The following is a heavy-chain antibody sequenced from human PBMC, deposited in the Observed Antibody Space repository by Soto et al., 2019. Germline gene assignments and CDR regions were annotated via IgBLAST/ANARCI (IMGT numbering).Heavy chain of an antibody. CDR1: GFTFSSYS. D-gene: IGHD2-2*01. Sequence: EVQLVESGGGLVQPGGSLRLSCAASGFTFSSYSMNWVRQAPGKGLEWVSYISSSSSTIYYADSVKGRFTISRDNAKNSLYLQMNSLRAEDTAVYYCARDRVYCSSTSCRLPKDAFDIWGQGTMVTVSS. CDR2: ISSSSSTI. J-gene: IGHJ3*02. V-gene: IGHV3-48*01. CDR3: ARDRVYCSSTSCRLPKDAFDI.